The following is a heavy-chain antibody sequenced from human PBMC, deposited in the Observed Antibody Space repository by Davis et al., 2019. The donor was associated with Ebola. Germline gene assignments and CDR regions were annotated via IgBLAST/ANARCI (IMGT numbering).Heavy chain of an antibody. D-gene: IGHD3-22*01. J-gene: IGHJ4*02. V-gene: IGHV5-51*01. CDR1: GYKFTDYW. CDR2: IYPGDSDT. CDR3: AKQESLYGSSDY. Sequence: GESLKISCKGSGYKFTDYWIAWVRQMPGKGLEWMGTIYPGDSDTRYSPSFQGQVTISVDRSISTAYLQWSSLKASDTAMYYCAKQESLYGSSDYWGQGTLVTVSS.